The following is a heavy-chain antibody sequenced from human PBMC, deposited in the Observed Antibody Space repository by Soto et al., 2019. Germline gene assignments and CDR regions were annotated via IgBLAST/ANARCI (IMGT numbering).Heavy chain of an antibody. D-gene: IGHD6-25*01. CDR1: GGTFSSYA. Sequence: SVKVSCKASGGTFSSYAISWVRQAPGQGLEWMGGIIPIFGTANYAQKFQGRVTITADESTSTAYMELSSLRSEDTAVYYCASGTSSAPWYFDLWGRGTLVTVSS. V-gene: IGHV1-69*13. CDR3: ASGTSSAPWYFDL. J-gene: IGHJ2*01. CDR2: IIPIFGTA.